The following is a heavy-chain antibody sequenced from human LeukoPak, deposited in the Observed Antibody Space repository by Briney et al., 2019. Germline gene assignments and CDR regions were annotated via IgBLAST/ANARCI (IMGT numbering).Heavy chain of an antibody. V-gene: IGHV1-69*13. CDR2: IIPIFGTA. D-gene: IGHD3-22*01. Sequence: SVNVSCKASGGTFSSYAISWVRQAPGQGLEWMGGIIPIFGTANYAQKFQGRVTITADESTSTAYMELSSLRSEDTAVYYCARSPTYYYDSSGYPYWYFDLWGRGTLVTVSS. CDR3: ARSPTYYYDSSGYPYWYFDL. J-gene: IGHJ2*01. CDR1: GGTFSSYA.